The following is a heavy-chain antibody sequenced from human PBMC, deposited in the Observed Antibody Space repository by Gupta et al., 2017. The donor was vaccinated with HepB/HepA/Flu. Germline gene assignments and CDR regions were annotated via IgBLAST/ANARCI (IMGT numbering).Heavy chain of an antibody. J-gene: IGHJ5*02. CDR2: IKSKTDGGTT. Sequence: EVQLVESGGGLVKPGGSLRLSCAASGFTFSNAWMSWVRQAPGKGLEWVGSIKSKTDGGTTDYAAPVKGRFTISRDDSKNTLYLQMNSLKTEDKAVYYCTTDKDIVVVPAASNAGRPVWNWFDPWGQGTLVTVSS. D-gene: IGHD2-2*01. V-gene: IGHV3-15*01. CDR1: GFTFSNAW. CDR3: TTDKDIVVVPAASNAGRPVWNWFDP.